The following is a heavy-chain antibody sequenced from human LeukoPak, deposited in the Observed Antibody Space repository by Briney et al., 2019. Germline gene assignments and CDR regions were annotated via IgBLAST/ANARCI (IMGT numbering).Heavy chain of an antibody. D-gene: IGHD4-17*01. CDR1: GFTFSDHW. J-gene: IGHJ4*02. CDR2: VNQDGSEK. Sequence: PGGSLRLSCAASGFTFSDHWMSWVRQDPRKGLEWVASVNQDGSEKYYVDSVKGRFTISRDNAKNSLYLQMNTLRVEDTAVYYCARGHYGLDYWGQGTLVTVSS. V-gene: IGHV3-7*01. CDR3: ARGHYGLDY.